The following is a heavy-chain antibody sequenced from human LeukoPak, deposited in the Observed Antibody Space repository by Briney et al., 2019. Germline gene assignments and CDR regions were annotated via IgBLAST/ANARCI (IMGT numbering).Heavy chain of an antibody. D-gene: IGHD3-10*01. CDR3: AKGRNYYGSQKGYFDY. Sequence: PGGSLRLSCAASGFTFSSYGMHWVRQAPGKGLEWVAFIRYDGSNKYYADSVKGRFTISRDSSKNTLYLQMNSLRAEDTAVYYCAKGRNYYGSQKGYFDYWGQGTLVTVSS. CDR2: IRYDGSNK. V-gene: IGHV3-30*02. CDR1: GFTFSSYG. J-gene: IGHJ4*02.